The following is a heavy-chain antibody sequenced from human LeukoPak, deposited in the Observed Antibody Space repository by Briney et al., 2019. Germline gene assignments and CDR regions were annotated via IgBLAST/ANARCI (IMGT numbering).Heavy chain of an antibody. Sequence: GGSLRLSCAASGFTFSSYAMTWVRQAPGKGLDWVSSVSGSGSTKYYADSVKGGFTISRDNSKNTLYLQMNSLIDDDTPVYFCAKDRRYDYPFRYFHYWGQGTLVTVSS. J-gene: IGHJ4*02. CDR1: GFTFSSYA. CDR3: AKDRRYDYPFRYFHY. CDR2: VSGSGSTK. D-gene: IGHD3-16*01. V-gene: IGHV3-23*01.